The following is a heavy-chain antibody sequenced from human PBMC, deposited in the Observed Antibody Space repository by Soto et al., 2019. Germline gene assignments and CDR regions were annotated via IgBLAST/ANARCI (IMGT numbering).Heavy chain of an antibody. CDR1: GFTFSNYH. D-gene: IGHD3-10*01. CDR2: ISYDGTYT. Sequence: LVESGGGVVQPGRSLRLSCAASGFTFSNYHMNWVRQAPGKGLEWVAVISYDGTYTYYADSVKGRFTISRDNSKHTLYLQMNSLRVEDTAVYYCAKRRAVGVYYFDYWGQGTLVTVSS. V-gene: IGHV3-30*18. CDR3: AKRRAVGVYYFDY. J-gene: IGHJ4*02.